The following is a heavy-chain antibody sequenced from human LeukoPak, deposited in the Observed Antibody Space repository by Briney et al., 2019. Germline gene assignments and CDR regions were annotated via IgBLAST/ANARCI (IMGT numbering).Heavy chain of an antibody. CDR3: ARDPLAYCAGDCYHRFFDY. J-gene: IGHJ4*02. D-gene: IGHD2-21*02. V-gene: IGHV1-18*01. CDR2: ISAYNGNT. Sequence: ASVKVSCKASGYTFTSYGISWVRQAPGQGLEWMGWISAYNGNTNYAPKLQGRVTMTTDTSTSTAYMELRSLRSDDTAVYYCARDPLAYCAGDCYHRFFDYWGQGTLVTVSS. CDR1: GYTFTSYG.